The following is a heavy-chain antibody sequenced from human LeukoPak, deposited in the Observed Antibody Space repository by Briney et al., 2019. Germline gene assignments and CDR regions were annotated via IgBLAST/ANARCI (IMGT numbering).Heavy chain of an antibody. CDR2: IKQDGSEE. CDR1: GFTFNNYW. V-gene: IGHV3-7*01. Sequence: PGGSLRLSCEASGFTFNNYWMNWVRQAPGKGLEWVADIKQDGSEEYYVDSVKGRFTIARDNAKNSLYLQMNSLRAEYTAVYYCARDLHSGSYEDAFDIWGQGTMVTVSS. D-gene: IGHD1-26*01. J-gene: IGHJ3*02. CDR3: ARDLHSGSYEDAFDI.